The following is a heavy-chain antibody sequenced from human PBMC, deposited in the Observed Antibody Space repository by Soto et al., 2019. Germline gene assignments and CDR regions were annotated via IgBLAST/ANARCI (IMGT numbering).Heavy chain of an antibody. CDR3: ASSIVVVTALDS. Sequence: QVQLVQSGAEEKKPGASVKVSCKASGYTFTSYAMHWVRQAPGQRLEWMGWINAGNGNTKYSQKFQGRVTITRDTAASTAYRGLSSLRSEDTAVDYCASSIVVVTALDSWGQGPLVTVSS. J-gene: IGHJ4*02. CDR1: GYTFTSYA. D-gene: IGHD2-21*02. V-gene: IGHV1-3*05. CDR2: INAGNGNT.